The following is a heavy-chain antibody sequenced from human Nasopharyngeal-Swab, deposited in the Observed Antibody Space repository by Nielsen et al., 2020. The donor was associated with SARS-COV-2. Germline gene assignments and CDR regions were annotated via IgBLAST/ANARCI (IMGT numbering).Heavy chain of an antibody. Sequence: GESLKISCAASGFTFSNYWMHWVRQAPGKGLVWVSRINGDGSDTGYADFVKGRFTVSRDNAENTLYLQMNSLRVEDTAVYYCARDLVLGSGSNGHWGRGTLVTVSS. J-gene: IGHJ4*02. D-gene: IGHD3-10*01. CDR2: INGDGSDT. V-gene: IGHV3-74*01. CDR1: GFTFSNYW. CDR3: ARDLVLGSGSNGH.